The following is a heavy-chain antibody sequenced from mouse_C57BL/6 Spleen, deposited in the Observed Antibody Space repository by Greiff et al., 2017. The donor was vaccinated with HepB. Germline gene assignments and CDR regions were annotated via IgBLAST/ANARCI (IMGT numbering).Heavy chain of an antibody. J-gene: IGHJ4*01. D-gene: IGHD2-3*01. CDR1: GYTFTSYW. CDR2: INPSSGYT. Sequence: VQLQQSGAELAKPGASVKLSCKASGYTFTSYWMHWVKQRPGQGLEWIGYINPSSGYTKYNQKFKDKATLIADKSSSTAYMQLSSLTYEDSAVYYGARERDGPDAMDYWGQGTSVTVSS. V-gene: IGHV1-7*01. CDR3: ARERDGPDAMDY.